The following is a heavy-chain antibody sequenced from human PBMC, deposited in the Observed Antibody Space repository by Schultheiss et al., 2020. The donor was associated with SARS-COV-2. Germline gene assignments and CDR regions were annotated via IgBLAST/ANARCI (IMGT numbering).Heavy chain of an antibody. Sequence: SETLSLTCTVSGGSISSGGYYWSWIRQHPGKGLEWIGYIYYSGSTNYNPSLKSRVTMSVDTSKNQFSLKLSSVTAADTAVYYCARLGEYCSSTSCYDPYYGMDVWGQGTTVTVSS. J-gene: IGHJ6*02. CDR3: ARLGEYCSSTSCYDPYYGMDV. V-gene: IGHV4-61*08. CDR1: GGSISSGGYY. CDR2: IYYSGST. D-gene: IGHD2-2*01.